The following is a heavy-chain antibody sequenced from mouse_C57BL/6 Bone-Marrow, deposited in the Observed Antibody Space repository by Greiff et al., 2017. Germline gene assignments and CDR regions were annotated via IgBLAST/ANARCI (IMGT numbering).Heavy chain of an antibody. V-gene: IGHV5-6*01. CDR1: GFTFSSYG. Sequence: EVMLVESGGDLVKPGGSLKLSCAASGFTFSSYGMSWVRQTPDKRLEWVATISSGGSYTYYPDSVKGRFTISRDNAKNTLYPQMSSLKSEDTAMYYCARHVTSPLYYFDYWGQGTTLTVSS. D-gene: IGHD2-12*01. CDR3: ARHVTSPLYYFDY. CDR2: ISSGGSYT. J-gene: IGHJ2*01.